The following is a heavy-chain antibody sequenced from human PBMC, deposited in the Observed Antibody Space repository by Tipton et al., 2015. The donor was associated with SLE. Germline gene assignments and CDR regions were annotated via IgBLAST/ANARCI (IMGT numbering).Heavy chain of an antibody. CDR3: ARGESILLWFGGPPALDY. CDR2: IYHSGST. J-gene: IGHJ4*02. CDR1: GGSISSSNW. V-gene: IGHV4-4*02. D-gene: IGHD3-10*01. Sequence: TLSLTCAVSGGSISSSNWWSWVRQPPGKGLEWIGEIYHSGSTNYNPSLKSRVTISVDTSKNQFSLKLSSVTAADTAVYYCARGESILLWFGGPPALDYGGQGTLVTVSS.